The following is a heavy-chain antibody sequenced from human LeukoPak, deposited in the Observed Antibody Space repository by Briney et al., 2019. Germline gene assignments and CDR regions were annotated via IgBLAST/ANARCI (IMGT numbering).Heavy chain of an antibody. Sequence: GASVKVSCKASGYTFTGYYMHWVRQAPGQGLEWMGWISAYNGNTNYAQKLQGRVTMTTDTSTSTAYMELRSLRSDDTAVYYCARAYSSSWYATVDYWGQGTLVTVSS. CDR2: ISAYNGNT. D-gene: IGHD6-13*01. V-gene: IGHV1-18*04. CDR1: GYTFTGYY. CDR3: ARAYSSSWYATVDY. J-gene: IGHJ4*02.